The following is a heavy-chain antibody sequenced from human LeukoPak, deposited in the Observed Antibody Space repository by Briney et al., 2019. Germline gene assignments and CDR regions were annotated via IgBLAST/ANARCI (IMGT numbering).Heavy chain of an antibody. CDR1: GGSISSGGYS. CDR3: ARGWLQLYFDY. D-gene: IGHD5-24*01. J-gene: IGHJ4*02. CDR2: IYHSGST. Sequence: SETLSLTCAVSGGSISSGGYSWSWIRQPPGKGLEWIGCIYHSGSTYYNPSLKSRVTISVDRSKNQFSLKLSSVTAADTAVYYCARGWLQLYFDYWGQGTLVTVSS. V-gene: IGHV4-30-2*01.